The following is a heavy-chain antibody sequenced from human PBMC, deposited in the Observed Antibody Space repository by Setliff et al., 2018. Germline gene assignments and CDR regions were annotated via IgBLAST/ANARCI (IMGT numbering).Heavy chain of an antibody. Sequence: GESLTLSCAASGFTFSSYWMSWVRQAPGKGLEWVANIKQDGSEKYYVDSVKGRFTISRDNAKNSLYLQMNSLRAEDTAVYYCARDQRVGYYYDSSGYPRAPTDAFDIWGQGTMVTVSS. CDR2: IKQDGSEK. D-gene: IGHD3-22*01. V-gene: IGHV3-7*03. CDR3: ARDQRVGYYYDSSGYPRAPTDAFDI. CDR1: GFTFSSYW. J-gene: IGHJ3*02.